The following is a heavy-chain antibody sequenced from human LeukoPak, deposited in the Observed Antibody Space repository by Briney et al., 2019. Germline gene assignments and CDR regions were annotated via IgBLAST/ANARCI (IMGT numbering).Heavy chain of an antibody. CDR3: AKSKDSGWYWDYYYYYGMDV. V-gene: IGHV3-30*18. J-gene: IGHJ6*02. CDR2: ISYDGSNK. CDR1: GFTFSSYA. D-gene: IGHD6-19*01. Sequence: GGSLRLSCAASGFTFSSYAMHWVRQAPGKGLEWVAVISYDGSNKYYADSVKGRFTISRDNSKNTLYLQMNSLRAEDTAVYYCAKSKDSGWYWDYYYYYGMDVWGQGTTVTVSS.